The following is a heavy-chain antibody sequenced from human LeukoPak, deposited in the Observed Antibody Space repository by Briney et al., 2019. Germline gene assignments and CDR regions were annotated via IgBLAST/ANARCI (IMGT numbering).Heavy chain of an antibody. J-gene: IGHJ4*02. D-gene: IGHD3-22*01. CDR1: GFTFSDYT. V-gene: IGHV3-21*04. CDR2: INSGNNYI. CDR3: AKDKGLSDSSGYYFTDY. Sequence: PGGSLRLSCVASGFTFSDYTMHWVRQAPGKALEWVSSINSGNNYIYYADSVKGRFTISRDNAKNSLFLQMNSLRAEDTAVYYCAKDKGLSDSSGYYFTDYWGQGTLVTVSS.